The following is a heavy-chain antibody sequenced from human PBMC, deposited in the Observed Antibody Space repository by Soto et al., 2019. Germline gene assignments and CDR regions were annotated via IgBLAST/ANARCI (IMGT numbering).Heavy chain of an antibody. Sequence: QLQLQESGPGLVKPSETLSLTCTVSGGSIHSNNYYWGWIRQPPGRGLECIANIHYSGSTHYNPSLKSRVTISVDTSKNQFSLKLSSVTAADTAVYYCSSFFHRRGEFTFPYSFDYWGQGTLVTVSS. CDR3: SSFFHRRGEFTFPYSFDY. J-gene: IGHJ4*02. V-gene: IGHV4-39*01. CDR2: IHYSGST. D-gene: IGHD3-16*01. CDR1: GGSIHSNNYY.